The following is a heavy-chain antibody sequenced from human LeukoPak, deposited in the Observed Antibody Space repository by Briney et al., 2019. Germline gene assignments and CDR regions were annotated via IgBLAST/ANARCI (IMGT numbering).Heavy chain of an antibody. Sequence: GGSLRLSCLASGYTFSSYSINWVRQAPGKGLEWVGFIRTEAYDGATDYGASVKGRFTISRDDSKNIAYLQMNSLNTEDTAVYYCTRTFGYYYFYMDVWGKGTTVIVSS. J-gene: IGHJ6*03. CDR1: GYTFSSYS. CDR3: TRTFGYYYFYMDV. CDR2: IRTEAYDGAT. D-gene: IGHD3-16*01. V-gene: IGHV3-49*04.